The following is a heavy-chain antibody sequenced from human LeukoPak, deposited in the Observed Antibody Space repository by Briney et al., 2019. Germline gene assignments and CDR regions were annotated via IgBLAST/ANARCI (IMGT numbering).Heavy chain of an antibody. CDR1: GGSISSYY. CDR2: IYYSGST. Sequence: SETLSLTCTVSGGSISSYYWSWIRQPPGKGLGWIGYIYYSGSTNYNPSPKSRVTISVDTSKNQFSLKLSSVTAADTAVYYCATNDYGDYHSDYWGQGTLVTVSS. V-gene: IGHV4-59*01. D-gene: IGHD4-17*01. CDR3: ATNDYGDYHSDY. J-gene: IGHJ4*02.